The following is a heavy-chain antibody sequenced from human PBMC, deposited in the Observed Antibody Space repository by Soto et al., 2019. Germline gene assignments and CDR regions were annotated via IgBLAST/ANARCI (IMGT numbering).Heavy chain of an antibody. D-gene: IGHD2-2*01. CDR2: INAGNGNT. CDR1: GYTFTSYA. Sequence: ASVKVSCKASGYTFTSYAMHWVRQAPGQRLERMGWINAGNGNTKYSQKFQGRATITRDTSASTAYMDLSSLRSEDTAVYYCARPKRYCSSTSCQTGYYYGMDVWGQGTTVTVSS. CDR3: ARPKRYCSSTSCQTGYYYGMDV. V-gene: IGHV1-3*01. J-gene: IGHJ6*02.